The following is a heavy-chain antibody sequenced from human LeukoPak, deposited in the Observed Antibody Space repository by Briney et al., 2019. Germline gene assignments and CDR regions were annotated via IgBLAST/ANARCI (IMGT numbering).Heavy chain of an antibody. CDR1: GFPFSSYS. Sequence: GGSLRLSCAASGFPFSSYSMNWVRQAPGKGLEWVSYISSSSSTIYYADSVKGRFTISRDNSKNTLYLQMNSLRAEDTAVYYCAKDNKPYYDFWSGYYYYYYYMDVWGKGTTVTVSS. J-gene: IGHJ6*03. CDR3: AKDNKPYYDFWSGYYYYYYYMDV. CDR2: ISSSSSTI. D-gene: IGHD3-3*01. V-gene: IGHV3-48*01.